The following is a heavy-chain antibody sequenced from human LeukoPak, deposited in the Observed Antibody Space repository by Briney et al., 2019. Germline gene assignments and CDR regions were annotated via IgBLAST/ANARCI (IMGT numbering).Heavy chain of an antibody. CDR2: INPNSGGT. Sequence: ASVKVSCKASGGTFSSYAISWVRQAPGQGLEWMGWINPNSGGTNYAQKFQGRVTMTRDTSISTAYMELSRLRSDDTAVYYCARASRAPSIAAAGTRYYYYGMDVWGQGTTVTVSS. V-gene: IGHV1-2*02. J-gene: IGHJ6*02. CDR3: ARASRAPSIAAAGTRYYYYGMDV. CDR1: GGTFSSYA. D-gene: IGHD6-13*01.